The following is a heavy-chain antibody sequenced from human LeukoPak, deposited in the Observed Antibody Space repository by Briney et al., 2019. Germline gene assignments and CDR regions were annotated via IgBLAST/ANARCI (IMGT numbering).Heavy chain of an antibody. V-gene: IGHV4-34*01. CDR1: VGSFSGYY. J-gene: IGHJ4*02. CDR3: ARAPAYYYDSSGYYDY. D-gene: IGHD3-22*01. CDR2: INHSGST. Sequence: PSETLSLTCAVYVGSFSGYYWTWIRQSPGKGLEWIGDINHSGSRLEWIGDINHSGSTNYNPSLKSRVTISVDTSKNQFSLKLSSVTAADTAVYYCARAPAYYYDSSGYYDYWGQGTLVTVSS.